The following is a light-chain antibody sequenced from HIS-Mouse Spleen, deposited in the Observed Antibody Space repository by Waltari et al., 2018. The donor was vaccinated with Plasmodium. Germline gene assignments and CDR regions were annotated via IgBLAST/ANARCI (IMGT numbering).Light chain of an antibody. Sequence: QSALTQPPSASGFPGQSVTISCTGTSSDVGGYNYVSWYQQHPGKAPKLMIYEVSKRPSGVPDRCSGAKSGNTASLTVSGLQAEDEADYYCSSYAGSNNLVFGGGTKLTVL. V-gene: IGLV2-8*01. CDR2: EVS. J-gene: IGLJ2*01. CDR1: SSDVGGYNY. CDR3: SSYAGSNNLV.